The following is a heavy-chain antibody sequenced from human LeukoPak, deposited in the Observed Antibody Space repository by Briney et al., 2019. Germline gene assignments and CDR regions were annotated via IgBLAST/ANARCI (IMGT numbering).Heavy chain of an antibody. V-gene: IGHV3-11*01. Sequence: PGGSLRLSCAASGFTFSDYYMSWIRQAPGKGLEWVSYISSSGSTIYYADSVKGRFTISRDNAKNSLYLQMNSLRAEDTAVYYCAREGVVVAAHLYYYYYGMDVWGQGTTVTVSS. CDR1: GFTFSDYY. D-gene: IGHD2-15*01. CDR3: AREGVVVAAHLYYYYYGMDV. J-gene: IGHJ6*02. CDR2: ISSSGSTI.